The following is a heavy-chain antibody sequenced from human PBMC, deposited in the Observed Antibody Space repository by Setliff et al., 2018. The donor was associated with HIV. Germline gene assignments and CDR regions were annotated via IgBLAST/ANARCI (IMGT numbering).Heavy chain of an antibody. V-gene: IGHV4-59*12. J-gene: IGHJ6*03. D-gene: IGHD3-3*01. CDR3: ARARFWSGYYTGDNYYYMDV. CDR1: GGSISSYY. CDR2: VYYSGGT. Sequence: SETLSLTCSVSGGSISSYYWSWIRQPPGKGLEWIGCVYYSGGTNYNPSLRSRVTISVDTSKNQFSLKLSSVTAADRAVYYCARARFWSGYYTGDNYYYMDVWGKGTTVTVSS.